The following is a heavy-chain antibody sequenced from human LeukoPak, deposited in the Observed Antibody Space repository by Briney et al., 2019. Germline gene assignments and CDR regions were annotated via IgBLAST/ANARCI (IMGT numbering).Heavy chain of an antibody. J-gene: IGHJ4*02. CDR3: TRHTIAAAGTAGDY. Sequence: GGSLKLSCADSGFTFSGSAIHWVRQASGKGLEWVGRRSKANSYATAYAASVKGRFTISRDDSKNTAYLQMNSLKSEDTAVYYCTRHTIAAAGTAGDYWGQGTLVTVSS. CDR1: GFTFSGSA. CDR2: RSKANSYAT. D-gene: IGHD6-13*01. V-gene: IGHV3-73*01.